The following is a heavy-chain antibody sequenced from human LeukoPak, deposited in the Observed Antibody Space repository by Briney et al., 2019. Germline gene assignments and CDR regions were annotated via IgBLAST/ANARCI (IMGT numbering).Heavy chain of an antibody. Sequence: PGGSLRLSCAASGFTFSSYGMHWVRQAPGKGLEWVANIKQDGSEKYYVDSVKGRFTISRDNAKNSLYLQMNSLRAEDTAVYYCAGSRGYSYRNWFDPWGQGTLVTVSS. CDR1: GFTFSSYG. D-gene: IGHD5-18*01. V-gene: IGHV3-7*01. J-gene: IGHJ5*02. CDR3: AGSRGYSYRNWFDP. CDR2: IKQDGSEK.